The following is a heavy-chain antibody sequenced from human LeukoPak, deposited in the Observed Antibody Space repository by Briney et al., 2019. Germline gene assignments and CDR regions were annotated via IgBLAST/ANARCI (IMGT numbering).Heavy chain of an antibody. Sequence: SETLSLTCTVSGGSISSGDYYWSWIRQPPGKGLEWIGCISYSGSTYYNPSLKSRVTMSVDTSKNQFSLKLSSVTAADTAVYYCAREFAWEPLFNWGQGTLVTVSS. V-gene: IGHV4-30-4*01. CDR3: AREFAWEPLFN. CDR2: ISYSGST. J-gene: IGHJ4*02. D-gene: IGHD1-26*01. CDR1: GGSISSGDYY.